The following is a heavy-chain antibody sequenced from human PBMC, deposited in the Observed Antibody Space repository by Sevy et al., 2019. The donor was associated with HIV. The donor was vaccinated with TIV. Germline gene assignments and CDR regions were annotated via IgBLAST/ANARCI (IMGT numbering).Heavy chain of an antibody. J-gene: IGHJ5*02. CDR2: ISYSSSYI. CDR3: ARDGSYCGGDCLSWFDR. CDR1: GFTFSSYN. V-gene: IGHV3-21*01. Sequence: GGSLRLSCAASGFTFSSYNMNWVRQAPGKGLEWVSSISYSSSYIYYAASVKGRFTISRDNAKNSVFLQMNSLRAEDTAVYYCARDGSYCGGDCLSWFDRWGQGTLVTVSS. D-gene: IGHD2-21*02.